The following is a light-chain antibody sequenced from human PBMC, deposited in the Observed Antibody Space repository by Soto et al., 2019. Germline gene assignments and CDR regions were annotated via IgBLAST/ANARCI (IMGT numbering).Light chain of an antibody. V-gene: IGLV4-69*01. J-gene: IGLJ2*01. CDR1: SGHSSYA. CDR3: QTWGTGIHVV. Sequence: QPVLTQSPSASASLGASVKLTCTLSSGHSSYAIAWHQQQPEKGPRYLMKLDSDGSHTKGDAIPDRFSGSSSGAERYLTISSLQSEDEADYYCQTWGTGIHVVFGGGPSSPS. CDR2: LDSDGSH.